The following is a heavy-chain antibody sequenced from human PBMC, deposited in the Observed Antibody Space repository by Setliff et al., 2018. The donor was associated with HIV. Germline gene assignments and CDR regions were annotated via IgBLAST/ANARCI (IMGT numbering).Heavy chain of an antibody. Sequence: SGPTLVNPTQTLTLTCTFSGFSLSTSGMCVSWIRQPPGKALEWLARIDWDDDKHYTTSLKTRLTISKDPSKNRVVLTMTNMDPVDTATYYCGRTGHRELALPSVVYYYYDMDVWGKGTT. J-gene: IGHJ6*03. D-gene: IGHD3-3*02. CDR2: IDWDDDK. CDR1: GFSLSTSGMC. V-gene: IGHV2-70*11. CDR3: GRTGHRELALPSVVYYYYDMDV.